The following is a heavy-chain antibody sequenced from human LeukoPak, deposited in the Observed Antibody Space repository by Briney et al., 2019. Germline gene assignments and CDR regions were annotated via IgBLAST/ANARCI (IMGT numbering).Heavy chain of an antibody. D-gene: IGHD3-16*01. Sequence: PGGSLRLSCAASGFTSSDYYMSWIRQAPGKGLEWVSYISSSGSTIYYADSVKGRFTISRDNAKNSLYLQINSLRAEDTAVYYCARTPAMNDYVWGNRMYYFDYWGQGTLVTVSS. V-gene: IGHV3-11*04. CDR3: ARTPAMNDYVWGNRMYYFDY. CDR1: GFTSSDYY. J-gene: IGHJ4*02. CDR2: ISSSGSTI.